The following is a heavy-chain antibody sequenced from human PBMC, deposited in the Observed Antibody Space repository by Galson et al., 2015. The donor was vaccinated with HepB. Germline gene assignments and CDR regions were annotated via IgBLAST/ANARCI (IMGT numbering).Heavy chain of an antibody. CDR2: INEDGSEK. Sequence: SLRLSCAASGFSFSTFRMSWVRQAPGKGLEWVANINEDGSEKFYVDSVKGRFTISRDNAKNSLWLQMNNLRVEDTAMYYCARDRAVAGGGDWFDPWGQGTLVTVSS. D-gene: IGHD6-19*01. CDR3: ARDRAVAGGGDWFDP. CDR1: GFSFSTFR. J-gene: IGHJ5*02. V-gene: IGHV3-7*01.